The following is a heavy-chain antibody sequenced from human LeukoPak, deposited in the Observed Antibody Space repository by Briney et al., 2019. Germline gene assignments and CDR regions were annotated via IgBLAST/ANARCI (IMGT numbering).Heavy chain of an antibody. CDR1: GFTFSNHA. CDR2: ISGSGGDI. V-gene: IGHV3-23*01. J-gene: IGHJ5*02. Sequence: GGSLRLSCAASGFTFSNHAMTWVRQAPGRGLEWVALISGSGGDIRYADSVRGRFSISRDNSKNTLYLQMNSLRAEDTAVFYCAKLPTTGWYAGGNWFDPWGQGTLVTVSS. CDR3: AKLPTTGWYAGGNWFDP. D-gene: IGHD6-19*01.